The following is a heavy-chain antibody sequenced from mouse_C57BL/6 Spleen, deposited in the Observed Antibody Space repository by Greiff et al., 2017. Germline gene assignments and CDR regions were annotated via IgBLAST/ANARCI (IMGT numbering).Heavy chain of an antibody. J-gene: IGHJ3*01. D-gene: IGHD2-12*01. CDR1: GYTFTDYE. CDR2: IDPETGGT. Sequence: VQLQQSGAELVRPGASVTLSCKASGYTFTDYEMHWVKQTPVHGLEWIGAIDPETGGTAYNQKFKGKAILTADKSSSTAYMELRSLTSEDSAVYYCTREGYSRAWFAYWGQGTLVTVSA. CDR3: TREGYSRAWFAY. V-gene: IGHV1-15*01.